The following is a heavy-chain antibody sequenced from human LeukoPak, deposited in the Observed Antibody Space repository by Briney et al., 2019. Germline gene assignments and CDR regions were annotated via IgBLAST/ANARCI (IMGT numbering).Heavy chain of an antibody. D-gene: IGHD1-26*01. CDR3: AKDYLGASHTFDI. Sequence: PGGSLTLSCLASGFTFSNYGMHWVRQAPGKGLEWVAVISYDGSNKYYADPVKGRFTISRDNSKNALYLQMNSLRGEDTAVYYCAKDYLGASHTFDIWGQGTMVTVSS. J-gene: IGHJ3*02. CDR2: ISYDGSNK. V-gene: IGHV3-30*18. CDR1: GFTFSNYG.